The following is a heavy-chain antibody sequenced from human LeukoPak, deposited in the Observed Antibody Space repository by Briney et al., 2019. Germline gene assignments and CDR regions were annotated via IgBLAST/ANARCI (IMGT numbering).Heavy chain of an antibody. Sequence: ASVKVSCKASGGTFSSYAISCVRQAPGQGLEWMGGIIPIFGTANYAQKFQGRVTITADESTSTAYMELSSLRSDDTAVYYCARDQPYCSGGSCPLDYWGQGTLVTVSS. CDR2: IIPIFGTA. V-gene: IGHV1-69*13. D-gene: IGHD2-15*01. J-gene: IGHJ4*02. CDR3: ARDQPYCSGGSCPLDY. CDR1: GGTFSSYA.